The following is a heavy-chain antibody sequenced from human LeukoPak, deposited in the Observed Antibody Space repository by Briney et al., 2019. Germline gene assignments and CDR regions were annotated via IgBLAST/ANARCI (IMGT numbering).Heavy chain of an antibody. V-gene: IGHV4-61*05. Sequence: KPSETLSLTCTVSGGSISSSSYYWGWIRQPPGKGLEWIGYIYYSGSTSYNPSLKSRVTISLDTSKNQFSLKLSSVTAADTAVYYCARGGEDPYRVWGQGTTVTVSS. CDR1: GGSISSSSYY. J-gene: IGHJ6*02. D-gene: IGHD2-21*01. CDR3: ARGGEDPYRV. CDR2: IYYSGST.